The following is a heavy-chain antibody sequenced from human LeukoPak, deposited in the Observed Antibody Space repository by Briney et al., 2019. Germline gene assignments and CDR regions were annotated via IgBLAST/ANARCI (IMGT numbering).Heavy chain of an antibody. CDR1: GGSIISSSYC. CDR3: ARHVVGNYDLLSFDY. D-gene: IGHD2-21*01. V-gene: IGHV4-39*01. Sequence: SETLSLTCGVSGGSIISSSYCWGWIRQPPGKGLEWIASMFYSGNTYYNPSLKSRFTMSVDTTENQFSLKLSSVTAADTAVYYCARHVVGNYDLLSFDYWGQGSLVTVSS. CDR2: MFYSGNT. J-gene: IGHJ4*02.